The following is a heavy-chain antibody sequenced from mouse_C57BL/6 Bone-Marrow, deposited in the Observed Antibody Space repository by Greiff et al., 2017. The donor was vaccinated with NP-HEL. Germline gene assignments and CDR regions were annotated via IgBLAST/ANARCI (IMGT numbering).Heavy chain of an antibody. J-gene: IGHJ2*01. CDR3: ARGGGSSPYFDY. D-gene: IGHD1-1*01. V-gene: IGHV1-53*01. Sequence: QVHVKQSGTELVKPGASVKLSCKASGYTFTSYWMHWVKQRPGQGLEWIGNINPSNGGTNYNEKFKSKATLTVDKSSSTAYMQLSSLTSEDSAVYYCARGGGSSPYFDYWGQGTTLTVSS. CDR1: GYTFTSYW. CDR2: INPSNGGT.